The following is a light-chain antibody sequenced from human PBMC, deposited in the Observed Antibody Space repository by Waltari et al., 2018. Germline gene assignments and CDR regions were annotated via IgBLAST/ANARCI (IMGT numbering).Light chain of an antibody. Sequence: QSPSSLSASVGDRVTITCQATEDITNYLNWYQQKPGKAPKLLIYEASNLETGVPSRFSGSGSGTDFTFAISSLQPEDVATYYCQQYHDLPTFGQGTRLEIK. CDR1: EDITNY. CDR2: EAS. CDR3: QQYHDLPT. V-gene: IGKV1-33*01. J-gene: IGKJ5*01.